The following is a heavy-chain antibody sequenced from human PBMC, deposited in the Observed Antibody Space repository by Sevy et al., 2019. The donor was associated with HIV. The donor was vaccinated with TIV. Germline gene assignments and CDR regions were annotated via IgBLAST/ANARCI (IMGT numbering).Heavy chain of an antibody. D-gene: IGHD3-22*01. CDR1: GFNFSPYA. CDR2: VSSDGTTR. V-gene: IGHV3-30*18. CDR3: AKEGYYYDSRSSDWFDP. Sequence: GGSLRLSCAASGFNFSPYAMHWVRQGPGKGLEWVATVSSDGTTRSYVDSIKGRFSLSRDNSKNTLYLQMNNLTPEDTAVYYCAKEGYYYDSRSSDWFDPWGPGALVTVSP. J-gene: IGHJ5*02.